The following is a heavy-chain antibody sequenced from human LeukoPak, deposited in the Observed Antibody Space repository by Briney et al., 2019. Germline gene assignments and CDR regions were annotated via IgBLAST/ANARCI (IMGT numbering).Heavy chain of an antibody. J-gene: IGHJ4*02. CDR3: AKSITMIVVVISA. Sequence: GGSLRLSCAASGFTFSSYAMSWVRQAPGKGLEWVSAISGSGGSTYYADSVKGRLTISRDNSKNTLYLQMNSLRAEDTAVYYCAKSITMIVVVISAWGQGTLVTVSS. CDR1: GFTFSSYA. CDR2: ISGSGGST. D-gene: IGHD3-22*01. V-gene: IGHV3-23*01.